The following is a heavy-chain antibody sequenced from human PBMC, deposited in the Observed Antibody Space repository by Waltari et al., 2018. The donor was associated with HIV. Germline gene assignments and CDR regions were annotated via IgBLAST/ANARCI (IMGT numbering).Heavy chain of an antibody. Sequence: QVQLVQSGAAVKKPGASVKVSCTASGYTFTRYAMHWVRQAPGQRLEWMGWINAGNGNTKYSQKFQGRVTITRDTSASTAYMELSSLRSEDTAVYYCARDYLPHTVPVRWYNWFDPWGQGTLVTVSS. CDR3: ARDYLPHTVPVRWYNWFDP. J-gene: IGHJ5*02. CDR1: GYTFTRYA. V-gene: IGHV1-3*01. CDR2: INAGNGNT. D-gene: IGHD3-10*01.